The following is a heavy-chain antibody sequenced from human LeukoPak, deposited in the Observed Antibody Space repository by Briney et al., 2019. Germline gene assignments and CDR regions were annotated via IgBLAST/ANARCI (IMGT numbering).Heavy chain of an antibody. Sequence: SETLSLTCTVSGGSISSYYWNWIRQPPGKGLEWIGYIYYSGSTNYNPSLKSRVTISVDTSKNQFSLKLSSVTAADTAVYYCARVKGVRGVIPNWFDPWGQGTLVTVSS. D-gene: IGHD3-10*01. V-gene: IGHV4-59*01. CDR3: ARVKGVRGVIPNWFDP. J-gene: IGHJ5*02. CDR2: IYYSGST. CDR1: GGSISSYY.